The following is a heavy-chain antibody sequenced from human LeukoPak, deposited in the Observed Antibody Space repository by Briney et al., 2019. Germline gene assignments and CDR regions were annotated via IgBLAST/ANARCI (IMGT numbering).Heavy chain of an antibody. J-gene: IGHJ4*02. V-gene: IGHV4-34*01. CDR2: INYSGST. CDR3: ARGLVGATTRRAPLGY. CDR1: GGSFSGYY. D-gene: IGHD1-26*01. Sequence: SETLSLTCAVYGGSFSGYYWSWIRQPPGKGLEWIGEINYSGSTNYNPSLKSRVTISVDTSKNQFSLKLSSVTAADTAVYYCARGLVGATTRRAPLGYWGQGTLVTVSS.